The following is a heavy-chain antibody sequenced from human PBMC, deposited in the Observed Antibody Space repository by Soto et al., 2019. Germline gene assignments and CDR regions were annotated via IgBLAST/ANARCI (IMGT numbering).Heavy chain of an antibody. J-gene: IGHJ4*02. CDR2: ISWNSGSI. CDR3: AKDGVHYCSSTSCYTGFDH. CDR1: GFTFDDYA. Sequence: GGSLRLSCAASGFTFDDYAMHWVRQAPGKGLEWVSGISWNSGSIGYADSVKGRFTISRDNAKNSLYLQMNSLRAEDTAFYYCAKDGVHYCSSTSCYTGFDHWGRGTLVTVSS. D-gene: IGHD2-2*02. V-gene: IGHV3-9*01.